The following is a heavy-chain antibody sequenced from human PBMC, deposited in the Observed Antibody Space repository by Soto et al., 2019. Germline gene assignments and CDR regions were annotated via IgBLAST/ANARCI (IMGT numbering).Heavy chain of an antibody. Sequence: HPGGSLRLSCAASGFTFSSYAMSWVRQAPGKGLEWVATIRQDGGQMYYVDSVKGRVTITRDTSASIAYMELSSLRSEDTAVYYCAIGPGYSSSWKDYWGQGTLVTVSS. J-gene: IGHJ4*02. CDR1: GFTFSSYA. V-gene: IGHV3-7*02. CDR2: IRQDGGQM. D-gene: IGHD6-13*01. CDR3: AIGPGYSSSWKDY.